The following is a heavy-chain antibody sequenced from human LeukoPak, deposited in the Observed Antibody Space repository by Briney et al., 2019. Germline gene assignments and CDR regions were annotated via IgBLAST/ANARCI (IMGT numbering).Heavy chain of an antibody. CDR3: AREISGDTNFDY. Sequence: PGGSLRLSCAASGFTFSSYSMNWVRQAPGRGLEWVSSISSSSSYIYYADSVKGRFTISRDNAKNTLYLQMNSLRAEDTAVYYCAREISGDTNFDYWGQGTLVSVSS. CDR2: ISSSSSYI. D-gene: IGHD1-26*01. CDR1: GFTFSSYS. V-gene: IGHV3-21*04. J-gene: IGHJ4*02.